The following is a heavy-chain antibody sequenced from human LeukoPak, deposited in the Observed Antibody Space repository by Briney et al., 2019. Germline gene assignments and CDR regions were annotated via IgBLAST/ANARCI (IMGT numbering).Heavy chain of an antibody. CDR1: GYSISSGYY. Sequence: PSETLSLTCAVSGYSISSGYYWGWIRQPPGKGLEWIGSIYHSGSTYYNPSLKSRVTISVDKSKNQFSLKLSSVTAADTAVYYCARHMIPAKWSAIGTKNYYYYMDVWGKGTTVTVSS. J-gene: IGHJ6*03. CDR2: IYHSGST. CDR3: ARHMIPAKWSAIGTKNYYYYMDV. D-gene: IGHD1-1*01. V-gene: IGHV4-38-2*01.